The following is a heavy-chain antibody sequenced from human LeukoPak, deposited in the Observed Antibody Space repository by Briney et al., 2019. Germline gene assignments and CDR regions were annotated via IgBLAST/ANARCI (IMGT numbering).Heavy chain of an antibody. Sequence: ASVKVSCKVSGYTLTELSMHWVRQAPGKGLEWMGGFDPEDGETIYAQKFQGRVTMTEDTSTDTAYMELSSLRSEDTAVYYCATAGCSSTSCYQLGNWFDPWGQGTLVTVSS. CDR1: GYTLTELS. D-gene: IGHD2-2*01. J-gene: IGHJ5*02. CDR3: ATAGCSSTSCYQLGNWFDP. CDR2: FDPEDGET. V-gene: IGHV1-24*01.